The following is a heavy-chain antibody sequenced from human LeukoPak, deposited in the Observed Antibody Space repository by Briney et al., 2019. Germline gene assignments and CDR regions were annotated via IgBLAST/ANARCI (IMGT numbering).Heavy chain of an antibody. J-gene: IGHJ3*02. CDR3: ARDRDAFDI. V-gene: IGHV4-61*02. Sequence: SETLSLTCTVSGGSISSGSYYWSWLRQRAGKGLEWIGRIYTSGSTNYNPSLKSRVTISVDTSKNQFSLKLSSVTAADTAVYYCARDRDAFDIWGQGTMVTVSS. CDR2: IYTSGST. CDR1: GGSISSGSYY.